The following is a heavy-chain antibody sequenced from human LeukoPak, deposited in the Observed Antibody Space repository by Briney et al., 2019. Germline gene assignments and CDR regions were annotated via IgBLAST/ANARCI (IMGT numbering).Heavy chain of an antibody. CDR2: ISGSGGST. CDR3: ALLYCSGGSCDSSLEHYYYGMDV. CDR1: GFTFSSYA. Sequence: PGGSLRLSCAASGFTFSSYAMYWVRQAPGKGLEWVSGISGSGGSTYYADSVKGRFTISRDNSKNTLYLQMNSLRAEDTAVYYCALLYCSGGSCDSSLEHYYYGMDVWGQGTTVTVSS. V-gene: IGHV3-23*01. J-gene: IGHJ6*02. D-gene: IGHD2-15*01.